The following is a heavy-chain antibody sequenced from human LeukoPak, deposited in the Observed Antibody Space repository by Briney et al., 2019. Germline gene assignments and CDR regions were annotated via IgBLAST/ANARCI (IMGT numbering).Heavy chain of an antibody. CDR2: IWYDGSNK. CDR1: GFTFSSYG. Sequence: GGSLRPSCAASGFTFSSYGMHWVRQAPGKGLEWVAVIWYDGSNKYYADSVKGRFTISRDNSKNTLYLQMNSLRAEDTAVYYCARDAGYSSSWYYLGAEYFQHWGQGTLVTVSS. V-gene: IGHV3-33*01. D-gene: IGHD6-13*01. J-gene: IGHJ1*01. CDR3: ARDAGYSSSWYYLGAEYFQH.